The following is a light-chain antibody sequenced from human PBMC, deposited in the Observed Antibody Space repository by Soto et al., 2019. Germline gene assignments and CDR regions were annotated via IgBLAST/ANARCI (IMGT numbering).Light chain of an antibody. CDR1: QSVSSN. J-gene: IGKJ1*01. V-gene: IGKV3-15*01. CDR3: QQYHNWRT. CDR2: GAS. Sequence: EIVMTQSPATLSVSPGERATLSCRASQSVSSNLGWYQQKPGQAPRLLIHGASTRAAGIPARFSGSGSGPEFTLTISSLQSEDFAVYYCQQYHNWRTFGQGTKVEIK.